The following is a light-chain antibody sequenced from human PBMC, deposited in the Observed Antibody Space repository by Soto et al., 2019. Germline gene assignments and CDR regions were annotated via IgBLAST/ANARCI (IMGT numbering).Light chain of an antibody. Sequence: DIQLTQSPSTLSASVGDRVTITCRASRSIINWLAWYQQKPGKAPKLLIYDASSLQRGVPSRFSGSGSGTEVTLTISSLQPDDFATYYCQQYNSHSGEFGQGTKVDIK. CDR3: QQYNSHSGE. CDR2: DAS. V-gene: IGKV1-5*01. CDR1: RSIINW. J-gene: IGKJ1*01.